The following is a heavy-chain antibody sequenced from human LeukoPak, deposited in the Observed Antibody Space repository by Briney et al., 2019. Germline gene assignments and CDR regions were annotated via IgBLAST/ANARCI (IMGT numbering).Heavy chain of an antibody. Sequence: GGSLRLSCAASGFTFSDYYMSWIRQAPGKGLEWVSYISSSGSTIYYADSVKGRFTISRDNAKNSLYLQMNSLRAEDTAVYYCARDLVAYYDSSGYSLDYWGQGTLVTVSS. V-gene: IGHV3-11*04. CDR3: ARDLVAYYDSSGYSLDY. J-gene: IGHJ4*02. D-gene: IGHD3-22*01. CDR1: GFTFSDYY. CDR2: ISSSGSTI.